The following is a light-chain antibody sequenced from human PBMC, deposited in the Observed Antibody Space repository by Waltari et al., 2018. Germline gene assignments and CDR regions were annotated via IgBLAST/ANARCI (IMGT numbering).Light chain of an antibody. CDR1: SSDVCPYTH. V-gene: IGLV2-8*01. CDR2: EVT. J-gene: IGLJ1*01. CDR3: ISYAGNNKYV. Sequence: QSALTHPPSASGSPVQSVTISCTGTSSDVCPYTHVSAYQQYPDKAPKLMIYEVTKRPSGVPDRFSGSKSGNTASLTVSELQAEDEADYYCISYAGNNKYVLGAGTKVTVL.